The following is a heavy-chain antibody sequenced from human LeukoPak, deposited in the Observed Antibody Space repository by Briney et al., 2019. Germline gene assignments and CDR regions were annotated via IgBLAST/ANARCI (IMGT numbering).Heavy chain of an antibody. J-gene: IGHJ4*02. Sequence: GGSLRLSCAASGFTFSSYGMSWVRQAPGKGLEWVSYISSIISTICYADSVKGRFTISRDNAKNSMYLQMNSLRAEDTAVYYCARDRSSWSEGFDYWGQGTLVTVSS. CDR1: GFTFSSYG. CDR2: ISSIISTI. V-gene: IGHV3-48*04. CDR3: ARDRSSWSEGFDY. D-gene: IGHD6-13*01.